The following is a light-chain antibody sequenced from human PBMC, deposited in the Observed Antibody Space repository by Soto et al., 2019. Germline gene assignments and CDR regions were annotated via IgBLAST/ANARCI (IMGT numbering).Light chain of an antibody. V-gene: IGLV2-11*01. CDR3: CSYAGSNELI. CDR1: SSDVGAYNY. J-gene: IGLJ7*01. Sequence: QSALTQPRSVSGSPGQSVAISCTGTSSDVGAYNYVSWYQHHPGKAPKLMIYDVSKRPSGVPDRFSGSKSGNTASLTISGLQTEDESDYYCCSYAGSNELIFGGGTQLTVL. CDR2: DVS.